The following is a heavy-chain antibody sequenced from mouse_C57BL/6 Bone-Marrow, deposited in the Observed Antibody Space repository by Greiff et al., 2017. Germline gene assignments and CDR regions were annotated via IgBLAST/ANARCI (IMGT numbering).Heavy chain of an antibody. CDR3: ARHRRGYGFFAY. Sequence: EVQLVESGGDLVKPGGSLKLSCAASGFTFSSYGMSWVRQTPDKRLEWVATISSGGSYTYYPDSVKGRFTISRDNAKNTLYLQMSSLKSEDTAMYYCARHRRGYGFFAYWGQGTLVTVSA. D-gene: IGHD2-10*02. CDR1: GFTFSSYG. V-gene: IGHV5-6*01. CDR2: ISSGGSYT. J-gene: IGHJ3*01.